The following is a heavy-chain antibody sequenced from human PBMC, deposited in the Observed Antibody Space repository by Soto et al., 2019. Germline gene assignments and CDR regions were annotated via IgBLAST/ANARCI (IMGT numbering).Heavy chain of an antibody. CDR1: GFTFSSYA. V-gene: IGHV3-30-3*01. Sequence: LRLSCAASGFTFSSYAMHWVRQAPGKGLEWVAVISYDGSNKYYADSVKGRFTISRGNSKNTLYLQMNSLRAEDTAVYYCARDGLYCSSTSCFPDAFDIWGQGTMVTVSS. CDR3: ARDGLYCSSTSCFPDAFDI. CDR2: ISYDGSNK. D-gene: IGHD2-2*01. J-gene: IGHJ3*02.